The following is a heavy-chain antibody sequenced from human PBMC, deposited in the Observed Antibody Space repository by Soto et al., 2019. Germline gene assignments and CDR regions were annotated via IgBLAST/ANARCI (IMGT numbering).Heavy chain of an antibody. V-gene: IGHV3-23*01. CDR2: LSGSGATT. D-gene: IGHD2-21*02. Sequence: PGGSLRLSCGASGFTFSGYAMSWVRQAPGKGLEWVSRLSGSGATTKYADSVEGRFTISRDNSKNTLYLQMDSLSAEDTAIYYCAKARCSDTDCYFPDTWGQGTLVTVSS. J-gene: IGHJ5*02. CDR1: GFTFSGYA. CDR3: AKARCSDTDCYFPDT.